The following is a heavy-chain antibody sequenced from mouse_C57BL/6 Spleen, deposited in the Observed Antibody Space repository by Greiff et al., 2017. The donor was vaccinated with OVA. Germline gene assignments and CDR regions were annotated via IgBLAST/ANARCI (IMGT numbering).Heavy chain of an antibody. D-gene: IGHD1-1*01. Sequence: QVQLQQSGPELVKPGASVKISCKASGYAFSSSWMNWVKQRPGKGLEWIGRIYPGDGDTNYNGKFKGKATLTADKSSSTAYMQLSSLTSEDSAVYFCARMGYYGSPDYWGQGTTLTVSS. V-gene: IGHV1-82*01. J-gene: IGHJ2*01. CDR3: ARMGYYGSPDY. CDR2: IYPGDGDT. CDR1: GYAFSSSW.